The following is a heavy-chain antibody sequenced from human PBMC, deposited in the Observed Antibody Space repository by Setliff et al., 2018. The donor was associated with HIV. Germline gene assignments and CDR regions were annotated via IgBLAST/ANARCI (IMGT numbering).Heavy chain of an antibody. D-gene: IGHD5-18*01. Sequence: SETLSLTCTVSGGSISSGSYYWSWIRQPAGKGLEWIGRIYTSGSTNYNPSLKSRVTISVDTSKNQFSLKLSSVTAADTAVYYCASSGPEYSYAYYYYYGMDVWGQGTTVTVSS. CDR1: GGSISSGSYY. CDR2: IYTSGST. CDR3: ASSGPEYSYAYYYYYGMDV. V-gene: IGHV4-61*02. J-gene: IGHJ6*02.